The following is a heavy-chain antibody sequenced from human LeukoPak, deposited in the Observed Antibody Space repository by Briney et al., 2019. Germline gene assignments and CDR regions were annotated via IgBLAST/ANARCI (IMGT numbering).Heavy chain of an antibody. CDR2: INPNSGGT. V-gene: IGHV1-2*02. J-gene: IGHJ6*02. CDR3: ARLVGDYGDYYYYYGMDV. D-gene: IGHD4-17*01. Sequence: ASVMVSCKASGYTFTGYYMHWVRQAPGQGLEWMGWINPNSGGTNYAQKFQGRVTMTRDTSISTAYMELSRLRSDDTAVYYCARLVGDYGDYYYYYGMDVWGQGTTVTVSS. CDR1: GYTFTGYY.